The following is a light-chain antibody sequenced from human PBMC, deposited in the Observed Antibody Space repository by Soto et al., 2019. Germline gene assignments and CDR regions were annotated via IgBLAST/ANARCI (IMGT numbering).Light chain of an antibody. Sequence: EIVLTQSPATLSLSPGDRATLSCRASQTVSSYLVWYQQKPGQAPRLLIYDASSRATGIPARFSGSGAGTDFTLTITSLEPEDFAVYYCQQRSDWPSTFGGGTKVEIK. V-gene: IGKV3D-11*02. CDR2: DAS. CDR1: QTVSSY. CDR3: QQRSDWPST. J-gene: IGKJ4*01.